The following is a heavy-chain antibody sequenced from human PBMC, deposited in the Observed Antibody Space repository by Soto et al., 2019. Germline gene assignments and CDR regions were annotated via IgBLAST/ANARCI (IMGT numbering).Heavy chain of an antibody. J-gene: IGHJ4*02. D-gene: IGHD2-15*01. CDR2: INPNSGAT. CDR3: ARVGGGSCSGGSCYYFNY. V-gene: IGHV1-2*04. Sequence: VASVKVSCKTSGYTFTDYYIHWVRQAPGQGLEWMGWINPNSGATYYAQDFQGWVTMTSDTSITTAFMELSSLKYDDTAVYYCARVGGGSCSGGSCYYFNYWGQGTLVTVSS. CDR1: GYTFTDYY.